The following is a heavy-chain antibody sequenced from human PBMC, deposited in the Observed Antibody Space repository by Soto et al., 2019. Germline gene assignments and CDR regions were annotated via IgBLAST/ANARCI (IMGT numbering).Heavy chain of an antibody. CDR2: ISTGNGNT. Sequence: ASVKVSCKTSVYTFTDYAIYWVRQAPGQTLEWMGWISTGNGNTKFSQKFQGRVTITRDTSATTAYMELTSLRSEDTAVYYCAKGSRMWTPDYWGQGTLVTVSS. V-gene: IGHV1-3*04. D-gene: IGHD2-21*01. CDR1: VYTFTDYA. J-gene: IGHJ4*02. CDR3: AKGSRMWTPDY.